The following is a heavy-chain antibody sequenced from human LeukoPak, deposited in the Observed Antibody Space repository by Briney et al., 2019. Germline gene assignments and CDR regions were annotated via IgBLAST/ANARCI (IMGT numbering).Heavy chain of an antibody. CDR1: GFTFSSYG. CDR3: AKATYYYDSSNIQH. V-gene: IGHV3-30*18. D-gene: IGHD3-22*01. CDR2: ISYDGSDK. Sequence: GGSLRLSCAASGFTFSSYGMHWVRQAPGKGLEWVAVISYDGSDKYYADSVKGRFTISRDNSKNTLYLQMNSLRAEDTAVYYCAKATYYYDSSNIQHWGQGTLVTVSS. J-gene: IGHJ1*01.